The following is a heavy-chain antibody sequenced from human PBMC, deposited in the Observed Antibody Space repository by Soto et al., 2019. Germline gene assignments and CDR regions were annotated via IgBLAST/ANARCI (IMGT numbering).Heavy chain of an antibody. CDR3: ARGGEPIDY. CDR2: ISAYNGNT. J-gene: IGHJ4*02. Sequence: ASVKVSCKASGYTFTSYGISWVRQAPGQGLEWMGWISAYNGNTNYAQKLQGRVTITRDTSASTAYMELSSLRSEDTAVYYCARGGEPIDYWGQGTLVTVSS. V-gene: IGHV1-18*01. CDR1: GYTFTSYG. D-gene: IGHD2-21*01.